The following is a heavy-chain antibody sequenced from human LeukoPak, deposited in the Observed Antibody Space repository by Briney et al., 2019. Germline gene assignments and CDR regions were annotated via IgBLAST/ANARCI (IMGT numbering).Heavy chain of an antibody. CDR1: GFTFSSYS. J-gene: IGHJ4*02. Sequence: GGSLRLSCAASGFTFSSYSMNWVRQAPGKGLEWVSSISSSSSYIYYADSVKGRFTISRDNAKNSLYLQMNSLRAEDTAVYYCARAGSCSGGSCYPNDFGFSYWGQGTLVTVSS. V-gene: IGHV3-21*01. CDR3: ARAGSCSGGSCYPNDFGFSY. CDR2: ISSSSSYI. D-gene: IGHD2-15*01.